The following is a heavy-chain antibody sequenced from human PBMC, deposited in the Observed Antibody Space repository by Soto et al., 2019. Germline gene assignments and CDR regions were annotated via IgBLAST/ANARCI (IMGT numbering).Heavy chain of an antibody. CDR3: ARDLIVVVPAAMVAGPDDAFDI. CDR2: INPSGGST. J-gene: IGHJ3*02. D-gene: IGHD2-2*01. V-gene: IGHV1-46*01. Sequence: ASVKVSCKASGYTFTSCYMHWVRQAPGQGLEWMGIINPSGGSTSYAQKFQGRVTMTRDTSTSTVYMELSSLRSDDTAVYYCARDLIVVVPAAMVAGPDDAFDIWGQGTMVTVSS. CDR1: GYTFTSCY.